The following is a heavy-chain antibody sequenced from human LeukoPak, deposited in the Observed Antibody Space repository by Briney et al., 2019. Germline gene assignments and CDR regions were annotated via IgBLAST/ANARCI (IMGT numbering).Heavy chain of an antibody. V-gene: IGHV3-23*01. CDR1: GFSLSAYD. CDR3: AQGGYFAFDM. J-gene: IGHJ3*02. D-gene: IGHD2-15*01. CDR2: TSRRGPT. Sequence: PGGSLRLSCAASGFSLSAYDMQWVRQAPGKGLEWVSGTSRRGPTYYTDSVKGRFTISRDNSKNILYLQMDSLRADDTAVYYYAQGGYFAFDMWGQGKMVTVSS.